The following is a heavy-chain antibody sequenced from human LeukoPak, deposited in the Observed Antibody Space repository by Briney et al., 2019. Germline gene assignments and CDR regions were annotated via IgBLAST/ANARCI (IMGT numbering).Heavy chain of an antibody. CDR3: ARDPRLYGSGSYYTVFDY. J-gene: IGHJ4*02. Sequence: PGGSLRLSCAASGFTFSNYAMSWVRQAPGKGLEWVSGISGSDGSTYYADSVKGRFTISRDNSKNTLYLQMNSLRAEDTAVYYCARDPRLYGSGSYYTVFDYWGQGTLVTVSS. V-gene: IGHV3-23*01. CDR1: GFTFSNYA. CDR2: ISGSDGST. D-gene: IGHD3-10*01.